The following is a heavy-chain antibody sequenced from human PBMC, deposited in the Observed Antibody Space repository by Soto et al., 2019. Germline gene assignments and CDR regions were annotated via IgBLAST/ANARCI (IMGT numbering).Heavy chain of an antibody. Sequence: QVQLVESGGGLVKPGGSLRLSCAASGFTFSDYYMSWIRQAPGKGLEWVSYISSSGSTIYYADSVKGRFTISRDNAKNSRYLQMNSLRAEDTAVYYCAREIVDTAMVTYHYYYGMDVWGQGTTVTVSS. CDR3: AREIVDTAMVTYHYYYGMDV. CDR2: ISSSGSTI. J-gene: IGHJ6*02. V-gene: IGHV3-11*01. D-gene: IGHD5-18*01. CDR1: GFTFSDYY.